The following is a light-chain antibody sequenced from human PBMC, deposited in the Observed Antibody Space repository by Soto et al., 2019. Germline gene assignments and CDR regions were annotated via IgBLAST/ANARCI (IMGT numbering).Light chain of an antibody. Sequence: QSALTQPASVSVSPGQSITISCTGTSSDVGLSDYVSWYQQHPGKAPKLMIYEVNQRPSGVSTRFSGSKSGNTASLTISGLQAEDEADYYCSSYTSSSTRLYVFGTGTKVTVL. CDR3: SSYTSSSTRLYV. J-gene: IGLJ1*01. CDR1: SSDVGLSDY. V-gene: IGLV2-14*01. CDR2: EVN.